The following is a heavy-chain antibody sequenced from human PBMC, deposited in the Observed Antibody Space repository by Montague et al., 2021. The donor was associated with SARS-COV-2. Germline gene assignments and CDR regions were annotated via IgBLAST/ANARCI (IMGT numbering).Heavy chain of an antibody. CDR2: INQDETAK. V-gene: IGHV3-7*01. CDR3: ARSPRGSGTGWLDY. Sequence: YMSLSWAASGFTSGDYQMTWVRQAPGKGLQWVANINQDETAKTYVDSVKGRFTFSRDNAKNSLILQMNSLKDEDTAVYYCARSPRGSGTGWLDYWGQGTLVTVSS. D-gene: IGHD3/OR15-3a*01. J-gene: IGHJ4*02. CDR1: GFTSGDYQ.